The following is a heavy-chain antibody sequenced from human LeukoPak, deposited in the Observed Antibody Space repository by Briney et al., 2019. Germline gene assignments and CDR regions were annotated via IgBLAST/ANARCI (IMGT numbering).Heavy chain of an antibody. CDR1: GFTFSTFA. J-gene: IGHJ6*03. CDR3: ARDPYFGELSPHVYYWYMDV. CDR2: ITSSSSYT. D-gene: IGHD3-10*01. V-gene: IGHV3-21*01. Sequence: GGSLRLSCAASGFTFSTFAMIWVRQPPGKGLEWVSSITSSSSYTYYAESVKGRFTISRDNAENSLYLQMNSLRAEDTAVYYCARDPYFGELSPHVYYWYMDVWGKGTTVTISS.